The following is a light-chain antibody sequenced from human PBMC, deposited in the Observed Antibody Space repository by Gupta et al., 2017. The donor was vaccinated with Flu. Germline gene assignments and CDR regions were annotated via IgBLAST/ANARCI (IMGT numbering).Light chain of an antibody. CDR2: KAS. CDR1: QSSDSW. CDR3: QQYRSYPWK. J-gene: IGKJ1*01. V-gene: IGKV1-5*03. Sequence: GDRVTITCRASQSSDSWLAWYQQKPGKAPKLLIYKASNLESGVPSRFSGSGSGTEFTLTISSLQPDDFATYYCQQYRSYPWKLGKGNKVEIQ.